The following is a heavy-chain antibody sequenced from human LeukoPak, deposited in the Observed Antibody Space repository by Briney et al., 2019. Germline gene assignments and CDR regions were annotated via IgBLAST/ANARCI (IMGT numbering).Heavy chain of an antibody. CDR2: IYYSGST. D-gene: IGHD3-9*01. J-gene: IGHJ3*01. CDR1: GGSISSYY. CDR3: ARENRGSYYDIFDG. V-gene: IGHV4-59*01. Sequence: SETLSLTCTVSGGSISSYYWSWIRQPPGKGLEWIGYIYYSGSTNYNPSLKSRVTISVDTSKNQFSLKLSSVTAADTAVYYCARENRGSYYDIFDGWGQGTMVTVSS.